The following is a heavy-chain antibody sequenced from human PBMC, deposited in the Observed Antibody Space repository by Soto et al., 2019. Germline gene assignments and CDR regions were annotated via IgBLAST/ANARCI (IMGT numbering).Heavy chain of an antibody. CDR2: ISAYNGNT. D-gene: IGHD3-10*01. CDR1: GYMFVTYG. Sequence: GASVKVSCKASGYMFVTYGINWVRQAPGQGLERMGWISAYNGNTKYAQNLQGRVTMTTDASTSTAYMEMRSLRSDDTAVYYCARDLDGSGSYYTDYWGPGTLVTVSS. CDR3: ARDLDGSGSYYTDY. V-gene: IGHV1-18*01. J-gene: IGHJ4*02.